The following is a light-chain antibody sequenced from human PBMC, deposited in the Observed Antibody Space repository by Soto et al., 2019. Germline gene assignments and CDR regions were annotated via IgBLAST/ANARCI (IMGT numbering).Light chain of an antibody. CDR1: QGIRND. V-gene: IGKV1-6*01. J-gene: IGKJ1*01. CDR2: AAS. CDR3: LQDYNYPRA. Sequence: AIQMTQSPSSLSASVRERVTITCRASQGIRNDLGWYQQKPGKAPKLLIYAASSLQSGVLSRFSGSGSGTDFTLTISSLQPEDFATYYCLQDYNYPRAFGQGTKVDVK.